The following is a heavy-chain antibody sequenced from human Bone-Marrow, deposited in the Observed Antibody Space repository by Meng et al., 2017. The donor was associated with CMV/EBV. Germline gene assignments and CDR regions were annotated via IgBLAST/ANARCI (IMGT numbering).Heavy chain of an antibody. CDR1: GYTFTSYG. CDR2: ISAYNGNT. V-gene: IGHV1-18*01. D-gene: IGHD3-10*01. J-gene: IGHJ5*02. Sequence: QVQLGQSGARVKKPGALVKVSCKASGYTFTSYGISWVRQAPGQGLEWMGWISAYNGNTNYAQKLQGRVTMTTDTSTSTAYMELRSLRSDDTAVYYCVWITMVRGVTGGVGFDPWGQGTLVTVSS. CDR3: VWITMVRGVTGGVGFDP.